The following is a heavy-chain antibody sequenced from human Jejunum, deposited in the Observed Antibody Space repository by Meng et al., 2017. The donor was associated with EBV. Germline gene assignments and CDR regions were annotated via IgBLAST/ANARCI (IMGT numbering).Heavy chain of an antibody. D-gene: IGHD4-17*01. CDR1: GDRFGTYS. CDR2: TVPIFGTT. J-gene: IGHJ4*02. Sequence: VQAGREVKKPGSSVKVPCKASGDRFGTYSVSWVRQAPGQGLEWMGNTVPIFGTTSYAQKFQGRVTITADESTRTAFMELRNLRSEDSAMYYCARAGGDYEDYWGQGTLVTVSS. V-gene: IGHV1-69*15. CDR3: ARAGGDYEDY.